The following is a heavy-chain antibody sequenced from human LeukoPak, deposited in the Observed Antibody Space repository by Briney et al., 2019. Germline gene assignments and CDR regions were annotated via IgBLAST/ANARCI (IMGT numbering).Heavy chain of an antibody. CDR3: ARFNLPRYYYGSGSYRYYFDY. CDR2: INHSGST. D-gene: IGHD3-10*01. J-gene: IGHJ4*02. Sequence: PSETLSLTCAVYGGSFSGYYWSWIRQPPGKGLEWIGEINHSGSTNYNPSLKSRVTISVDTSKNQFSQKLSSVTAADTAVYYCARFNLPRYYYGSGSYRYYFDYWGQGTLVTVSS. CDR1: GGSFSGYY. V-gene: IGHV4-34*01.